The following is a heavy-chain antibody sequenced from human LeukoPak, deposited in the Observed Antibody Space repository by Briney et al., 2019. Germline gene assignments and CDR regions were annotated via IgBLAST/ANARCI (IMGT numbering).Heavy chain of an antibody. D-gene: IGHD3-16*01. J-gene: IGHJ4*02. CDR2: IWYDGSNI. V-gene: IGHV3-33*01. Sequence: GGSLRLSCAASGFTFSSYGMHWVRQAPDKGLEWVAVIWYDGSNINYADSVKGRFTISRDNSKKTLFLQMNSLRAEDTAVYYCAREGDLHGYFDLWGQGTLVTVSS. CDR1: GFTFSSYG. CDR3: AREGDLHGYFDL.